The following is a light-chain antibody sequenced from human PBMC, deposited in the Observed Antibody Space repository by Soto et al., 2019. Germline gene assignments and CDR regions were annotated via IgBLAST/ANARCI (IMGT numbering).Light chain of an antibody. CDR1: QFIDSY. J-gene: IGKJ1*01. CDR3: QQSYSTTRT. V-gene: IGKV1-39*01. CDR2: AAS. Sequence: DIQLTQSPTSLSASVGDRVTISFRASQFIDSYLNRYQQKPGKAPKLLIYAASSLQSGVSSRFSGSGSGTDFTLTINSLQPEDFATYYCQQSYSTTRTFGQGTKVDIK.